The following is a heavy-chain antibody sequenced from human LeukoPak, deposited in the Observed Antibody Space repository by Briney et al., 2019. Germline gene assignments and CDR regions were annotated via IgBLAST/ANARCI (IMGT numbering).Heavy chain of an antibody. CDR2: IYTSGST. J-gene: IGHJ4*02. CDR3: ARDRSASYRFDY. D-gene: IGHD1-26*01. Sequence: SETLSLTSSVSGDSISGYYWSWIRQPAGKGLEWIGRIYTSGSTNYNPSLKSRVTMSVDTSKNQFSLNLTSATAADTAVYYCARDRSASYRFDYWGQGTLVTVSS. CDR1: GDSISGYY. V-gene: IGHV4-4*07.